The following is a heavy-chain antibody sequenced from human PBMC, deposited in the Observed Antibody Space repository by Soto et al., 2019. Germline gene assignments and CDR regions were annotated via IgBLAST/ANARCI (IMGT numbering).Heavy chain of an antibody. J-gene: IGHJ4*02. CDR3: VSQRTSVLTQAYFDY. CDR1: GGSVSNSNYY. V-gene: IGHV4-39*01. CDR2: VYYRGRS. Sequence: SETLSLTCTVSGGSVSNSNYYWGWIRQSPGKGLEWIGSVYYRGRSYSKSSVKSRVTISVDTSKNQFSLNLNSVTASDTAVYFCVSQRTSVLTQAYFDYWGPGTLVTVSS. D-gene: IGHD2-8*01.